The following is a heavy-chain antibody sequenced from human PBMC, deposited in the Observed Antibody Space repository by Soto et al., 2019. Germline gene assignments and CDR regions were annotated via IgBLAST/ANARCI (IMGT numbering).Heavy chain of an antibody. CDR2: INHSGST. V-gene: IGHV4-34*01. CDR1: GGSFSGYY. J-gene: IGHJ5*02. D-gene: IGHD2-15*01. CDR3: ARGRRNCSGGSCSPSNWFDP. Sequence: SETLSLTCAVYGGSFSGYYWSWIRQPPGKGLEWIGEINHSGSTNYNPSFKSRVTISVDTSKNQFSLKLSSVTAADTAVYYCARGRRNCSGGSCSPSNWFDPWGQGTLVTVSS.